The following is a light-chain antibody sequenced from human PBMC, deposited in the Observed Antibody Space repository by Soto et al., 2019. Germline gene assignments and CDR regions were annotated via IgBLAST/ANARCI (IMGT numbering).Light chain of an antibody. Sequence: EIVMTQSPATLSVSPGERATLSCRASQSAGNFLAWYQQKPGQAPRLLIYYISTRATGIPARFSGGGSGTEFTLTINSLQSEDSAVYYCQQHNQWPITFGQGTRLEI. V-gene: IGKV3D-15*01. CDR3: QQHNQWPIT. J-gene: IGKJ5*01. CDR1: QSAGNF. CDR2: YIS.